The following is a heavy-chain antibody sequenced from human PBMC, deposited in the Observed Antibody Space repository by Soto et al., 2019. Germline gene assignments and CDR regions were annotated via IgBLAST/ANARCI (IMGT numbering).Heavy chain of an antibody. Sequence: SETLSLTCTVSGGSISSYYWSWIRQPPGKGLEWIGYIYYSGSTNYNPSLKSRVTISVDTSKNQFSLKLSSVTAADTAVYYCARHLTGKVTSPLFDYSGKGTLVTVSS. V-gene: IGHV4-59*08. J-gene: IGHJ4*02. CDR3: ARHLTGKVTSPLFDY. CDR1: GGSISSYY. CDR2: IYYSGST.